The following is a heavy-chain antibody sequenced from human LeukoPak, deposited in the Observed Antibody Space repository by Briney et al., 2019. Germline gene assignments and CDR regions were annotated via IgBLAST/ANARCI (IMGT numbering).Heavy chain of an antibody. D-gene: IGHD1-26*01. Sequence: GGSLRLSCAASGFTFSGYDMHWVRQATGKGLEWVSAIGTAGDTFYPGSVKGRFTISRENAKNSLSLQMNSLRAEDTAVYYCVRQQTPHGNFDYWGQGTLVTVSS. CDR3: VRQQTPHGNFDY. CDR1: GFTFSGYD. CDR2: IGTAGDT. V-gene: IGHV3-13*01. J-gene: IGHJ4*02.